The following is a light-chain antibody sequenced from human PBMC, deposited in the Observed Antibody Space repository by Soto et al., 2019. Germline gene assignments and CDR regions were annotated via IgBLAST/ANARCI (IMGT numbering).Light chain of an antibody. V-gene: IGLV2-14*01. CDR1: SSDVGGYNY. J-gene: IGLJ1*01. CDR3: SSYTSSRTYV. CDR2: DVS. Sequence: QSALTQPASVSGSPGQSITISCTGTSSDVGGYNYVSGYQQHPAKAPKLMIYDVSNRPSGVSNRFSGSKSGNTASLTISGPQAEDEADYYSSSYTSSRTYVFGTGTKLTVL.